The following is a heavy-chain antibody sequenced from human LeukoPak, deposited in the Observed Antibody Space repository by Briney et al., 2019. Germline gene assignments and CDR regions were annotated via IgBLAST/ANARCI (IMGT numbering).Heavy chain of an antibody. CDR1: GGSISSYY. V-gene: IGHV4-59*12. J-gene: IGHJ4*02. D-gene: IGHD6-6*01. Sequence: PSETLSLTCTVSGGSISSYYWSWIRQPPGKGLEWIGYIYYSGSTNYNPSLKSRVTISVDTSKNQFSLKLSSVTAADTAVYYCARALYSSSSGADYWGQGTLVTVSS. CDR3: ARALYSSSSGADY. CDR2: IYYSGST.